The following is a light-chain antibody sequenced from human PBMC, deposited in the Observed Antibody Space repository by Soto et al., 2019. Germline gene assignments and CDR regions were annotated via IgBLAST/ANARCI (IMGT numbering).Light chain of an antibody. Sequence: QSVLTQPPSASGSPGQSVAISCTGTSSDVGGYNYVSWYKQHPGKAPKLMIYEVNKRPSGVPDRFSGSKSGNTASLTVSGLQAEDEADYYCGSYAGSSNVFGTGTKVTVL. CDR1: SSDVGGYNY. V-gene: IGLV2-8*01. CDR2: EVN. J-gene: IGLJ1*01. CDR3: GSYAGSSNV.